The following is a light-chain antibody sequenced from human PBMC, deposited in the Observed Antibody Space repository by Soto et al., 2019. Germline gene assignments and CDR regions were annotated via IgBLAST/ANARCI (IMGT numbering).Light chain of an antibody. J-gene: IGKJ5*01. CDR3: QQYSNWPPIT. Sequence: EIVLTQSPGTLSLSPGERATLSCRASQSVSSSYLAWYQQKPGQAPRLLLYGASSRATGIPDRFSGSGSGTDFTLPISRLEPEDFSVYYCQQYSNWPPITFGQGTRLEIK. CDR2: GAS. V-gene: IGKV3-20*01. CDR1: QSVSSSY.